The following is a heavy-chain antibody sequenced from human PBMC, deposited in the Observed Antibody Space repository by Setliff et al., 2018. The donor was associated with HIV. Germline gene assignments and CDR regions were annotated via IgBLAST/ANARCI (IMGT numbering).Heavy chain of an antibody. V-gene: IGHV1-69*13. CDR1: GGTFRSNA. D-gene: IGHD4-4*01. CDR3: AREGGSNLPSGGEGLDNYFQYMDV. Sequence: SVKVSCKASGGTFRSNAISWVRQAPGQGLEWMGGIIPMLGTADHAEKFQDRVTITADESTRTVYMELSSLRSEDTAVYYCAREGGSNLPSGGEGLDNYFQYMDVWGTGTTVTVSS. CDR2: IIPMLGTA. J-gene: IGHJ6*03.